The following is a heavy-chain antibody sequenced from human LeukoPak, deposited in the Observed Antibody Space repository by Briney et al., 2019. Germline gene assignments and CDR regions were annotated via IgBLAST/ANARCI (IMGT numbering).Heavy chain of an antibody. CDR3: AAMPQNWFDP. CDR1: GFTFSTYW. CDR2: VRRDGSFT. V-gene: IGHV3-74*01. Sequence: GGSLRLSCAASGFTFSTYWMHWVRQVPGKGLEWVSRVRRDGSFTNYADSVKGRFTISRDNARNTLYLQMNSLRAEDTAVYYCAAMPQNWFDPWGQGTLVTVSS. J-gene: IGHJ5*02. D-gene: IGHD2-2*01.